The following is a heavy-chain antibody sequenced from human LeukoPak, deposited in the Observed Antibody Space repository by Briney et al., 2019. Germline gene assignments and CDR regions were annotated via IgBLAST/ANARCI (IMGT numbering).Heavy chain of an antibody. CDR2: IIPILGIA. Sequence: GASVKVSCKASGGTFSSYAISWVRQAPGQGLEWMGRIIPILGIANYAQKFQGRVTITADKSTSTAYMELSSLRSEDTAVYYCARDHYYYDSSGYYYDYWGQGTLVTVSS. J-gene: IGHJ4*02. CDR3: ARDHYYYDSSGYYYDY. CDR1: GGTFSSYA. V-gene: IGHV1-69*04. D-gene: IGHD3-22*01.